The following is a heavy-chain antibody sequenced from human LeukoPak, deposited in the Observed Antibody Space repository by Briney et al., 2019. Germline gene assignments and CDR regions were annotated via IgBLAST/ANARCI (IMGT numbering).Heavy chain of an antibody. CDR1: GFTFSNYA. J-gene: IGHJ4*02. CDR3: ARKAGYYYGSGDY. CDR2: IGGSGGSS. D-gene: IGHD3-10*01. V-gene: IGHV3-23*01. Sequence: GGSLRLSCSASGFTFSNYAMNWVRQAPGKGLEWVSAIGGSGGSSYYADSVKGRVTNSRDNSKNTLYLQMNRLRAEDTAVYYCARKAGYYYGSGDYWGQGTLVTVSS.